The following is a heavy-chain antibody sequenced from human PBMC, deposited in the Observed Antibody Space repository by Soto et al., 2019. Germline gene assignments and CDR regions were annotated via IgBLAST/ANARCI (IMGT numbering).Heavy chain of an antibody. Sequence: QVQLVQSGAEVKKPGSSVKVFCKASEGTFSTSTFTWVRQAPGQGLEWMGRTIPILDVADYAQDFQGRVTITADKSTSTAYMELTSLTSKDTAVYYCARDSPIGSTYSGYDAIDSWGQGTLVTVSS. CDR3: ARDSPIGSTYSGYDAIDS. CDR2: TIPILDVA. CDR1: EGTFSTST. V-gene: IGHV1-69*08. J-gene: IGHJ4*02. D-gene: IGHD5-12*01.